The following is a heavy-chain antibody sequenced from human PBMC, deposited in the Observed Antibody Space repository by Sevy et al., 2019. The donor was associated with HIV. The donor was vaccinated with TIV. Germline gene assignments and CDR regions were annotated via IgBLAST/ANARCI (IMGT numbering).Heavy chain of an antibody. V-gene: IGHV3-11*04. D-gene: IGHD3-22*01. CDR2: ISSSGSTI. CDR1: GFTFSDYY. Sequence: GGSLRLSCAASGFTFSDYYMSWIRQAPGKGLEWVSYISSSGSTIYYADSVKGRFTISRDNAKKSLSLQMNSLRAEDTAVYYCARGPDYYDSSGYYYQWGQGTLVTVSS. J-gene: IGHJ4*02. CDR3: ARGPDYYDSSGYYYQ.